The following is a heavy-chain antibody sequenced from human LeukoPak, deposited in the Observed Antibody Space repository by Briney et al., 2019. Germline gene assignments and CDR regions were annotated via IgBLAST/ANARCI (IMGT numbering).Heavy chain of an antibody. Sequence: EASVKVSCKASGYTFTGYYMHWVRQAPGQGLEWMGWINPNSGGTNYAQKFQGRVTMTRDTSISTAYMELSRLRSDDTAVYYCARGGYYYDSSGYYPLDYWGQGTLVTVSS. CDR3: ARGGYYYDSSGYYPLDY. V-gene: IGHV1-2*02. CDR1: GYTFTGYY. D-gene: IGHD3-22*01. J-gene: IGHJ4*02. CDR2: INPNSGGT.